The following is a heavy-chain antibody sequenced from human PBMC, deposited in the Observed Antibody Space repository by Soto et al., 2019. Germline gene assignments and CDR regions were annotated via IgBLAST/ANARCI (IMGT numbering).Heavy chain of an antibody. CDR2: ISSTSIYV. CDR3: GRIRDYCSSSSCSYPFDY. Sequence: PGGSLRLSCAVSGFTYSSYSMNWVRQAPGKGLEWVSSISSTSIYVYYADSVRGRFTISRDNAKNSLSLHMNSLRAEDTAVYYCGRIRDYCSSSSCSYPFDYWGEGTLVTV. J-gene: IGHJ4*02. D-gene: IGHD2-2*01. V-gene: IGHV3-21*01. CDR1: GFTYSSYS.